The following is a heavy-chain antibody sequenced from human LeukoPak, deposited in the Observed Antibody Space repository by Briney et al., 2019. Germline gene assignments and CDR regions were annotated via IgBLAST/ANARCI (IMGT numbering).Heavy chain of an antibody. CDR2: INHSGST. J-gene: IGHJ4*02. V-gene: IGHV4-34*01. CDR3: ARGYLDCSSTSCQYYFDY. D-gene: IGHD2-2*01. Sequence: SETLSLTCAVYGGSFSGYYWSWIRQPQGKGLEWIGEINHSGSTNYNPSLKSRVTISVDTSKNQFSLKLSSVTAADTAVYYCARGYLDCSSTSCQYYFDYWGQGTLVTVSS. CDR1: GGSFSGYY.